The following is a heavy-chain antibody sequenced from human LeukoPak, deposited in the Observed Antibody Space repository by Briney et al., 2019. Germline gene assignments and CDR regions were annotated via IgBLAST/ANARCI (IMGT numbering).Heavy chain of an antibody. J-gene: IGHJ1*01. Sequence: PGGSLRLSCAASGFTFTTYSMNWVRQAPGKGLEWVSSISSASDYIYYADSVKGRFTISRNNAQKSLYLQMDSLRVEDTAIYYCARGAGGIVVPEFWGQGTLVTVSS. V-gene: IGHV3-21*01. CDR2: ISSASDYI. CDR3: ARGAGGIVVPEF. CDR1: GFTFTTYS. D-gene: IGHD3-22*01.